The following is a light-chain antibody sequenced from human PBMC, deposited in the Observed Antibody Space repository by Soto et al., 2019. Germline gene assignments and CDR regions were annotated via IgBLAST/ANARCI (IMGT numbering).Light chain of an antibody. CDR2: AVS. CDR3: CSYTSLSTVV. Sequence: QSALTQPDSVSGSPGQSITISCTGTSSDVGGYNHVSWYQHSPGKAPKLILFAVSDRPSGVSHRFSGSKSGNTASLTISGLQAEDEDDYYCCSYTSLSTVVFGGGTKVTVL. J-gene: IGLJ2*01. CDR1: SSDVGGYNH. V-gene: IGLV2-14*01.